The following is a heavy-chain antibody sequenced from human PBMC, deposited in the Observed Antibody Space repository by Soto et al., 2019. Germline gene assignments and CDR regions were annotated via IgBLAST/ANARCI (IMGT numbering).Heavy chain of an antibody. V-gene: IGHV4-39*07. CDR2: VYHIGST. Sequence: SETLSLTCTVSGGSMSSSNYYWGWILQPPGKGLELILSVYHIGSTNYNPSLKSRVTISIDKSKNQLSLALSSVTAADTAVYYCGRYIYSGSNYFDSWGQGTLVTVS. CDR1: GGSMSSSNYY. D-gene: IGHD1-26*01. J-gene: IGHJ4*02. CDR3: GRYIYSGSNYFDS.